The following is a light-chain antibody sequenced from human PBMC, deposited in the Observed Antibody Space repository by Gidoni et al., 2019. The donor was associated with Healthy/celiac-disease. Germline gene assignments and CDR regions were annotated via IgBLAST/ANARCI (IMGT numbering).Light chain of an antibody. J-gene: IGKJ3*01. CDR1: QSVSSN. V-gene: IGKV3-15*01. Sequence: EIVMTQPPATLSVSPGDRATLSCRASQSVSSNLAWYQQKPGQAPRLLIYGASTRATGIPARFSGSGSGTEFTLTISSLQSEDFAVYYCQQYNNWLGTFGPGTKVDIK. CDR2: GAS. CDR3: QQYNNWLGT.